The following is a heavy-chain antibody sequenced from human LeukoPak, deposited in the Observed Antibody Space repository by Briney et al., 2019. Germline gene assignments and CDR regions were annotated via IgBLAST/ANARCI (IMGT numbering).Heavy chain of an antibody. Sequence: AGGSLRLSCAASGFTFSSYSMNWIRQAPGKGREWCSYISSSSSTIYYADSVKGRYTISRDNAKNSLYLQMNSLRAEDTAVYYCARDLRLKYYQGFDPWGQGTLVTVSS. CDR3: ARDLRLKYYQGFDP. CDR1: GFTFSSYS. D-gene: IGHD2-2*01. J-gene: IGHJ5*02. V-gene: IGHV3-48*01. CDR2: ISSSSSTI.